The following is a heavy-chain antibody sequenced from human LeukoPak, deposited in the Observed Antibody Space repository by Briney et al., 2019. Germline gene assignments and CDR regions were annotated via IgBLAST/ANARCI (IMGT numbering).Heavy chain of an antibody. V-gene: IGHV1-2*02. J-gene: IGHJ4*02. CDR2: INPNSGGT. CDR1: GYTFTGYY. D-gene: IGHD2-2*01. Sequence: ASVKVSCKASGYTFTGYYMHWVRQAPGQGLEWMGWINPNSGGTNYAQKFQGRVTMTRDTSISTACMELSRLRSDDTAVYYCARDPNVVVPAAPLGSDYWGQGTLVTVSS. CDR3: ARDPNVVVPAAPLGSDY.